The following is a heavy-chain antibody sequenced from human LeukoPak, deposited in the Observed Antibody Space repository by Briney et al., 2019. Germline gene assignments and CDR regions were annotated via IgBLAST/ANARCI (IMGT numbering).Heavy chain of an antibody. V-gene: IGHV3-23*01. CDR2: ISGGGDIT. CDR1: GFAFSSYA. CDR3: AKDSTTVTYYFDY. Sequence: PVGSLRLSCAASGFAFSSYAMSWVRQAPEKGLEWVSLISGGGDITYYGDSVKGRFTISRDNSKNTLYLQMNSLRAEDTAVYFCAKDSTTVTYYFDYWGQGTLVTVSS. J-gene: IGHJ4*02. D-gene: IGHD4-17*01.